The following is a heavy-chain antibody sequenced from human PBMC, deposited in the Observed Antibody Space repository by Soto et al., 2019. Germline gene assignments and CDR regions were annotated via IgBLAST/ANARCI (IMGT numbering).Heavy chain of an antibody. CDR1: GGSVISYS. Sequence: PSETLSLTCSVSGGSVISYSWSWIRQPAGRGLEWIGRLYTSARADYNPSLKSRVTMSVDTSKNQFFLRMRSVTAADMAVYYCAGGNYGDFNFDYWGRGTLVTVSS. V-gene: IGHV4-4*07. D-gene: IGHD4-17*01. CDR2: LYTSARA. CDR3: AGGNYGDFNFDY. J-gene: IGHJ4*02.